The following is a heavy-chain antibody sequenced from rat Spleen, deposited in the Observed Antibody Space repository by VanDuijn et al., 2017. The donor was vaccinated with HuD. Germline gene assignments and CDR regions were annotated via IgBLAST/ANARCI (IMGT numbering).Heavy chain of an antibody. CDR1: GFTFSDYA. CDR2: ITNTGGST. V-gene: IGHV5S10*01. CDR3: ATKNWDPYYWYFDF. J-gene: IGHJ1*01. D-gene: IGHD5-1*01. Sequence: EVQLVESGGGLVQPGNSLKLSCAASGFTFSDYAMAWVRQSPKKGLEWVASITNTGGSTYYPDSVKGRFTISRDNAKSTLYLQMDSLRSEDTATYYCATKNWDPYYWYFDFWGPGTMVTVSS.